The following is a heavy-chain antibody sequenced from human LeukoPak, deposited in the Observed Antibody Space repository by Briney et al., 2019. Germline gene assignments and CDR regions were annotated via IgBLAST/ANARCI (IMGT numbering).Heavy chain of an antibody. V-gene: IGHV3-15*01. D-gene: IGHD1-26*01. CDR1: GLTFINAW. J-gene: IGHJ3*02. CDR2: IKSKTDGGTS. Sequence: GGSLRLSCATSGLTFINAWMSWFRQAPGKGLEWVGRIKSKTDGGTSDYAAPVQGRFTISRDDSINTLYLQMNSLKIEDTAVYYCATDPGEWEPIWGQGTMVTVSS. CDR3: ATDPGEWEPI.